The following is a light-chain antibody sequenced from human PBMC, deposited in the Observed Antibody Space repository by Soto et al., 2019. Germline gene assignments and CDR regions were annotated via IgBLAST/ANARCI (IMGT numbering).Light chain of an antibody. J-gene: IGKJ1*01. Sequence: ENVLTQSPGTLSLSPWERATISCRATQTISSDYLAWYQQKPGQAPRLLIYGIFNRATGIPDRFSASGSGTDFTLTISRLEPEDFAVYYCEQYYNSPRTFGQGTKG. CDR3: EQYYNSPRT. CDR1: QTISSDY. V-gene: IGKV3-20*01. CDR2: GIF.